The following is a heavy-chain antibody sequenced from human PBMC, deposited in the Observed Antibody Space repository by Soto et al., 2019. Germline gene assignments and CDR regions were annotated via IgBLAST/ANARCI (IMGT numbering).Heavy chain of an antibody. Sequence: PGGSLRLSCAASGFTSSSYAMSWVRQAPGKGLEWVSAISGSGGGTYYADSVKGRFTISRDNSKNTLYLQMNSLRAEDTAVYYCAKHRNSRQLASFFDYWGQGTLVTVSS. CDR3: AKHRNSRQLASFFDY. J-gene: IGHJ4*02. D-gene: IGHD6-13*01. CDR2: ISGSGGGT. V-gene: IGHV3-23*01. CDR1: GFTSSSYA.